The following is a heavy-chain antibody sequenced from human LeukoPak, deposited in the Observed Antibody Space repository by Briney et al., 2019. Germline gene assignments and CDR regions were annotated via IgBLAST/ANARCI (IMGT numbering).Heavy chain of an antibody. J-gene: IGHJ4*02. D-gene: IGHD5-12*01. CDR3: TKDRGGYSGYDY. CDR2: IWYDGSNK. Sequence: GRSLRLSCAASGFTFSSYGMHWVRQAPGKGLEWVAVIWYDGSNKYYADSVKGRFTISRDNSKNTLYLQMNSLRAEDTAVYYCTKDRGGYSGYDYWGQGTLVTVSS. V-gene: IGHV3-33*06. CDR1: GFTFSSYG.